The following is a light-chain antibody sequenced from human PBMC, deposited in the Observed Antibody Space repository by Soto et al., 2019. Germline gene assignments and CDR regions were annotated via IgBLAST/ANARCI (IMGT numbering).Light chain of an antibody. V-gene: IGKV3-15*01. J-gene: IGKJ1*01. CDR2: GAS. Sequence: EIVMTQSPATLSVSPGERATLSCRASQSVRSNLAWYQQKPGQAPRLLIYGASTRATGIPARFSGSGSGTEFTLTISSLQSEDFAVYYCQQYNSWPPWTFGQGTKVEIK. CDR1: QSVRSN. CDR3: QQYNSWPPWT.